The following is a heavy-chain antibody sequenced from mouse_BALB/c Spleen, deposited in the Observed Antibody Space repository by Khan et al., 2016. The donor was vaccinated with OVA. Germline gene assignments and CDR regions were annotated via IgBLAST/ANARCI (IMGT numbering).Heavy chain of an antibody. CDR3: ARRTTVDTMDY. J-gene: IGHJ4*01. CDR1: GYTFTSNT. CDR2: INPSSGYT. D-gene: IGHD1-1*01. Sequence: QMQLEESGAELARPGASVKMSCKASGYTFTSNTMHWVKQRPGQGLELIGYINPSSGYTNYNQNFKDKATLTADKSSSTAYMQLSSLTSEDSAVYYCARRTTVDTMDYWGQGTSVTVSS. V-gene: IGHV1-4*01.